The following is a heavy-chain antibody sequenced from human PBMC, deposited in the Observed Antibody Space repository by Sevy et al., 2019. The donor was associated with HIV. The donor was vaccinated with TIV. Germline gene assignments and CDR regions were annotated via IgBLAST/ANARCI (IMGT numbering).Heavy chain of an antibody. V-gene: IGHV3-30*18. J-gene: IGHJ5*01. CDR1: GFTFSSYG. D-gene: IGHD3-10*01. CDR2: ISYDGSNK. CDR3: AKSEWFGELGGWFDS. Sequence: GGSLRLSCAASGFTFSSYGMHWVRQAPGKGLEWVAVISYDGSNKDYADSVKGRFTISRDNSKNTLYLQMNSLRAEETAVYYCAKSEWFGELGGWFDSWGQGSLVTVSS.